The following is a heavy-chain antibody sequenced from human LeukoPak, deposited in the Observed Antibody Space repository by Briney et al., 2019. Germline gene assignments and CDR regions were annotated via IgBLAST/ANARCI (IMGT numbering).Heavy chain of an antibody. D-gene: IGHD2-15*01. J-gene: IGHJ4*02. CDR2: MNPDSGGT. CDR1: GYTFTAYY. CDR3: ARVGCSGGSCYPDY. Sequence: ASVKVSCKASGYTFTAYYIHWVRQAPGQGLEWMGWMNPDSGGTNYAQRFQGRVTMTRGTSISTVYMELSGLRSDDTAVYYCARVGCSGGSCYPDYWGQGTLVTVSS. V-gene: IGHV1-2*02.